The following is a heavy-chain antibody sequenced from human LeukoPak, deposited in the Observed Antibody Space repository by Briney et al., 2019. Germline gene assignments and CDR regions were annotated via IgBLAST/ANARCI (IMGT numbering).Heavy chain of an antibody. V-gene: IGHV4-59*07. CDR2: IYYSGST. CDR3: ARGLNGGSGGYYYDY. CDR1: GGSISSYY. J-gene: IGHJ4*02. D-gene: IGHD3-22*01. Sequence: IPSDTLSLTCTVSGGSISSYYWSWIRQPPGKGLEWIGYIYYSGSTNYNPSLKSRVTISVDTSKNQFSLKLSSVTAADTAVYYCARGLNGGSGGYYYDYWGQGTLVTVSS.